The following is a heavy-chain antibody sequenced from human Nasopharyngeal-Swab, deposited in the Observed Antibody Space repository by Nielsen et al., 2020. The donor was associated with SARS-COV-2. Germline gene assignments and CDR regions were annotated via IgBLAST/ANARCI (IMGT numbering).Heavy chain of an antibody. J-gene: IGHJ4*02. V-gene: IGHV3-48*04. D-gene: IGHD3-10*01. CDR1: GFTFRNYN. Sequence: GASLKISCVASGFTFRNYNINLVRQAPGRGLEWVSYISTSSSTIHYADSVKGRFTISRDNAKDSLYLQMSSLRAEDTAFYYCARATDTSTHGLYYWGQGTLVTVAS. CDR2: ISTSSSTI. CDR3: ARATDTSTHGLYY.